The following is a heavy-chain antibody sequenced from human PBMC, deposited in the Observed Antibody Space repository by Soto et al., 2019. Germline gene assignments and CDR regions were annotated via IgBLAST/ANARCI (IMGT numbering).Heavy chain of an antibody. CDR1: GFIFSSYA. CDR3: ARVLGEEDV. J-gene: IGHJ6*02. CDR2: ISYDGSNK. V-gene: IGHV3-30-3*01. Sequence: PGGSLRLSCAASGFIFSSYAMHWVRQAPGKGLEWVAVISYDGSNKYYADSVKGRFTISRDNSKNTLYLQMNSLRAEDTAVYYCARVLGEEDVWGQGTTVTVSS. D-gene: IGHD3-10*01.